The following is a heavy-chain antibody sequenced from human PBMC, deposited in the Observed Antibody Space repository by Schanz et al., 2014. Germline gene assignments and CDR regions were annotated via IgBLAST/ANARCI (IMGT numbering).Heavy chain of an antibody. Sequence: QVQLVQSGTEVKKPGASMKISCKAFGYYFGGFGISWVRQAPGQGFEWMGWIGAFQGNTKYAQKFQDRSTLTRDTAASPAYMELRSLRPDDPAVYYCLRANPTQHVVLPDALRYWGQGTLVSVSS. D-gene: IGHD2-2*01. CDR1: GYYFGGFG. V-gene: IGHV1-18*01. CDR2: IGAFQGNT. CDR3: LRANPTQHVVLPDALRY. J-gene: IGHJ4*02.